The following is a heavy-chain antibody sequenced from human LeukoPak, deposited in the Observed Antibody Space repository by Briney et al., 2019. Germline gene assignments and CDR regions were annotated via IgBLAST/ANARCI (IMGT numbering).Heavy chain of an antibody. J-gene: IGHJ4*02. CDR2: INHSGST. CDR3: ARGHSSSWYDY. Sequence: SETLSLTCAVYGGSFSGYYWSWIRQPPGKGLEWIGEINHSGSTNYNPSLKSRVTISVETSKNQFSLKLSSVTAADTAVYYCARGHSSSWYDYWGQGILVTVSS. CDR1: GGSFSGYY. D-gene: IGHD6-13*01. V-gene: IGHV4-34*01.